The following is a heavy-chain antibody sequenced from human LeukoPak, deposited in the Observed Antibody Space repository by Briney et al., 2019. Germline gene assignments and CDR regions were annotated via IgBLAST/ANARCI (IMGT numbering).Heavy chain of an antibody. V-gene: IGHV4-59*01. Sequence: SETLSLTCTVSGGSISSYYWSWIRQPPGKGLEWIGYIYYSGCTNYNPSLKSRVTISVDTSKNQFSLKLSSVTAADTAVYYCATQGGAYSSGWYFDLWGRGTLVTVSS. J-gene: IGHJ2*01. CDR3: ATQGGAYSSGWYFDL. D-gene: IGHD6-19*01. CDR1: GGSISSYY. CDR2: IYYSGCT.